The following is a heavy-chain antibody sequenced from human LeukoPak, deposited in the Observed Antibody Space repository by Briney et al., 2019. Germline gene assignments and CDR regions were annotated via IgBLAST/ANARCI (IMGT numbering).Heavy chain of an antibody. CDR3: AISDLIYGASGLGATDI. J-gene: IGHJ3*02. D-gene: IGHD4/OR15-4a*01. V-gene: IGHV1-18*01. CDR1: GYSFTTYG. CDR2: ISAHNGNT. Sequence: GASVKVSCKASGYSFTTYGVSWVRQAPGQGLEWMGGISAHNGNTKYAQNLQGRVTMTTDTSTSTAYMELRSLRSDDTAVYYCAISDLIYGASGLGATDIWGQGTMVTVSS.